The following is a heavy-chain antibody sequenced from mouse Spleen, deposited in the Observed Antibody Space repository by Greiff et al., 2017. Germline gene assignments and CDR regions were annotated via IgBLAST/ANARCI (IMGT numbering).Heavy chain of an antibody. V-gene: IGHV1S81*02. CDR3: ARRDGNYPAWFAY. J-gene: IGHJ3*01. D-gene: IGHD2-1*01. CDR2: INPSNGRT. CDR1: GYTFTSYW. Sequence: QVQLQQSGAELVKPGASVKLSCKASGYTFTSYWMHWVKQRPGQGLEWIGEINPSNGRTNYNEKFKSKATLTVDKSSSTAYMQLSSLTSEDSAVYYCARRDGNYPAWFAYWGQGTLVTVSA.